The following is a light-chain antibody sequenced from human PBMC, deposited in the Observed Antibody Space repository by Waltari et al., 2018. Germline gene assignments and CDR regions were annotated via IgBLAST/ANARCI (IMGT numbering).Light chain of an antibody. J-gene: IGKJ2*01. CDR1: QSVSSSY. CDR2: GAS. V-gene: IGKV3-20*01. CDR3: QQYGSSPGYT. Sequence: EIVLTQSPGTLSFPPGESAPPSCRASQSVSSSYLAWYQQKPGQAPRLLIYGASSRATGIPDRFSGSGSGTDFTLTISRLEPEDFAVYYCQQYGSSPGYTFGQGTKLEIK.